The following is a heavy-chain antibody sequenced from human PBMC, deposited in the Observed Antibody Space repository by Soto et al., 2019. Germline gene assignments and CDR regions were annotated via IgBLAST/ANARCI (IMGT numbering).Heavy chain of an antibody. J-gene: IGHJ4*02. D-gene: IGHD6-19*01. CDR3: AKSSSSGWSLGELS. CDR1: GFTLSSYA. CDR2: VSTNGGRT. Sequence: GGSLRLSCAASGFTLSSYATSWVRQATGKGLEWVSVVSTNGGRTDYADSVKGRFTISRDTSKNTLYLQMNSLRAEDTAVYYCAKSSSSGWSLGELSWGQGTLVTVSS. V-gene: IGHV3-23*01.